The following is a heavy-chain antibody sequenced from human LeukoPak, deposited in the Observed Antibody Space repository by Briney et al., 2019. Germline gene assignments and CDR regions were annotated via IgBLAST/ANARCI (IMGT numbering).Heavy chain of an antibody. CDR3: ARVGGRYSPLGY. V-gene: IGHV3-7*01. CDR2: IKQDGSEI. Sequence: GGSLRLSCAASGFTFSNYWMGWVRQAPGKGLEWVANIKQDGSEIYYVDSVKGRFTISRDNAKNSLYLQMISLRAEDTAVYYCARVGGRYSPLGYWGQGTLVTVSS. D-gene: IGHD3-16*02. J-gene: IGHJ4*02. CDR1: GFTFSNYW.